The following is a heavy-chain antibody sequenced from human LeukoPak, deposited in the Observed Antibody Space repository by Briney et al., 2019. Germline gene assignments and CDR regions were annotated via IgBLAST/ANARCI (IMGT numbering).Heavy chain of an antibody. D-gene: IGHD3-10*01. CDR1: GYSFTSYW. J-gene: IGHJ4*02. Sequence: HGESLKISCKGSGYSFTSYWIGWVRQMPGKGLEWMGIIYPGDSDTRYSPSFQGQVTISADKSISTAYLQWSSLKASDTAMYYCARLRCYYGSGSYSPFDYWGQGTLVTVSS. CDR3: ARLRCYYGSGSYSPFDY. CDR2: IYPGDSDT. V-gene: IGHV5-51*01.